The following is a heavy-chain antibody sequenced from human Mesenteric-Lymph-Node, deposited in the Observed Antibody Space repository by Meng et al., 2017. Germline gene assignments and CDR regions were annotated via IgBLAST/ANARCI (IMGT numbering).Heavy chain of an antibody. CDR1: GFTFSDYY. Sequence: SGAASGFTFSDYYMSWIRQAPGMGLEWVSSISSSGSYIYYADSVKGRFTISRDNAKNSLYLQMNSLRAEDTAVYYCAREGIAVAGGSYYFDDWGQGTLVTVSS. CDR3: AREGIAVAGGSYYFDD. V-gene: IGHV3-11*04. CDR2: ISSSGSYI. D-gene: IGHD6-19*01. J-gene: IGHJ4*02.